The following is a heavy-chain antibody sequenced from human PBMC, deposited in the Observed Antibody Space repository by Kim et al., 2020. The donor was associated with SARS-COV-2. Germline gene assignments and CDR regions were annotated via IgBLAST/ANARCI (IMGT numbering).Heavy chain of an antibody. Sequence: GGSLRLSCAASGFTFSSYGMHWVLQAPGKGLEWVAVIWYDGSNKYYADSVKGRFTISRDNSKNTLYLQMNSLRAEDTAVYYCAGLRWFGGGGSGYYFDYWGQGTLVTVSS. CDR2: IWYDGSNK. D-gene: IGHD3-10*01. CDR1: GFTFSSYG. J-gene: IGHJ4*02. V-gene: IGHV3-33*01. CDR3: AGLRWFGGGGSGYYFDY.